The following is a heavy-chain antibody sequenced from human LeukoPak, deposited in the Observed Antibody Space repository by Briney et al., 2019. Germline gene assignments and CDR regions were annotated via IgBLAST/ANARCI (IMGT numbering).Heavy chain of an antibody. CDR2: ISNNGDTI. J-gene: IGHJ4*02. V-gene: IGHV3-64*01. CDR1: GFTFSSYS. D-gene: IGHD2-15*01. CDR3: ARGCSRASCPNTPDY. Sequence: GGSLRLSCAASGFTFSSYSMHWVRQAPGKGLEYVSVISNNGDTIFYANSVKGRFTISRDNSKSTLYLQMGSLRGEDMSVYYCARGCSRASCPNTPDYWRQGTLVTVSS.